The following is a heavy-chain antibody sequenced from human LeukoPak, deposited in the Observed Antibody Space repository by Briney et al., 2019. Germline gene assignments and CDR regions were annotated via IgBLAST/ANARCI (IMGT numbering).Heavy chain of an antibody. J-gene: IGHJ5*02. V-gene: IGHV4-59*01. CDR1: GGSISSYY. D-gene: IGHD2-8*01. CDR3: AREGILYSDHNWFDP. Sequence: PSETLSLTCTVSGGSISSYYWSWIRQPPGKGLEWIGYIYYSGSTNYNPSLKSRVTISVDTSKNQFSLKLSSVTAADTAVYYCAREGILYSDHNWFDPWGQGTLVTVSS. CDR2: IYYSGST.